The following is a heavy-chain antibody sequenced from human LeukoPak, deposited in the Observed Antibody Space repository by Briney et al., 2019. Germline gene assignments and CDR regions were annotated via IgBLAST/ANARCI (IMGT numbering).Heavy chain of an antibody. V-gene: IGHV4-59*01. J-gene: IGHJ4*02. D-gene: IGHD5-18*01. CDR3: ARALRGYSYGYIFDY. CDR1: GGSISSYY. Sequence: SETLSLTCTVSGGSISSYYWSWIRQPPGKGLEWIGYIYYSGSTNYNPSLKSRVTISVDTSKNQFPLKLSSVTAADTAVYYCARALRGYSYGYIFDYWGQGTLVTVSS. CDR2: IYYSGST.